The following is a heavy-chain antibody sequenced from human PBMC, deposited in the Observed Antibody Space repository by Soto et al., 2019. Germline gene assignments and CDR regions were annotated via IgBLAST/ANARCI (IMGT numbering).Heavy chain of an antibody. CDR2: IYWDDDK. CDR3: AQRLRVYGLGRERANYFHP. Sequence: QITLKESGPTLVRPTQTLTLTCTFSGFSLSTTGVGVGWIRQPPGKALEWLALIYWDDDKRYSPSLKSRLTRTKDTSKNEVLLTMTNMDPVDTATYYCAQRLRVYGLGRERANYFHPWGQGTLVTVSS. J-gene: IGHJ5*02. CDR1: GFSLSTTGVG. V-gene: IGHV2-5*02. D-gene: IGHD3-10*01.